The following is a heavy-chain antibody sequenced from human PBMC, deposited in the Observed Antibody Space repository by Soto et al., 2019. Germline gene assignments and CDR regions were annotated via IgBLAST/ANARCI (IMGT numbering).Heavy chain of an antibody. CDR1: GFTFSSYG. Sequence: QVQLVESGGGVVQPGRSLRLSCAASGFTFSSYGMHWVRQAPGKGLEWVAVIWYDGSNKYYADSVKGRFTISRDNSKNPLYLQKNSLRAEDTAVYYCARELYYDFWSGYYPATYYYYGMDVWGQGTTVTVSS. CDR3: ARELYYDFWSGYYPATYYYYGMDV. D-gene: IGHD3-3*01. V-gene: IGHV3-33*01. CDR2: IWYDGSNK. J-gene: IGHJ6*02.